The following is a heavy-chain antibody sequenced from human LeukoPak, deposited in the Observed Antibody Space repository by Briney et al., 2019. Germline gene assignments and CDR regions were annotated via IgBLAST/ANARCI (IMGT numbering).Heavy chain of an antibody. CDR2: INPNSGAT. Sequence: ASVKFSCKASGYTFTDYYIHWVRQAPGQGLEWMGWINPNSGATNYAQKFQGRVTMTRDTSINTAYMELSRLISDDTAVYYCARRFTVSAYTFDYWGQGTLVTVSS. CDR3: ARRFTVSAYTFDY. D-gene: IGHD3-3*01. J-gene: IGHJ4*02. V-gene: IGHV1-2*02. CDR1: GYTFTDYY.